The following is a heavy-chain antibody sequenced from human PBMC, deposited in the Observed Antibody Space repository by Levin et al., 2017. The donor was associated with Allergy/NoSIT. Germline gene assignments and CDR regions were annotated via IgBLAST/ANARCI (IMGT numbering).Heavy chain of an antibody. J-gene: IGHJ4*02. CDR1: GYSFTNYW. CDR2: IYPGDSDT. Sequence: GESLKISCKTSGYSFTNYWIGWVRQMPGKGLEWMAFIYPGDSDTRYSPSFQGHVTISADKSFSTAFLQWSGLKSSDTAMYYCARLGYFGSGRYADYWGQGTLVTVSS. CDR3: ARLGYFGSGRYADY. D-gene: IGHD3-10*01. V-gene: IGHV5-51*01.